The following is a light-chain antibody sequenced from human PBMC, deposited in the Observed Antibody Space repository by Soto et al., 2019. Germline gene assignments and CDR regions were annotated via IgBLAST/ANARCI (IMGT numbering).Light chain of an antibody. CDR2: GAS. CDR3: QHYGSSGVT. CDR1: QSVSSSY. V-gene: IGKV3-20*01. J-gene: IGKJ3*01. Sequence: EIVLRQSPGTLSLSPGERATLSCRASQSVSSSYLAWYQQKPGQAPRLLIYGASSRATGIPDRFSGSGSGTDFTLTISRLEPEDFAVYYCQHYGSSGVTFGPGTKVDIK.